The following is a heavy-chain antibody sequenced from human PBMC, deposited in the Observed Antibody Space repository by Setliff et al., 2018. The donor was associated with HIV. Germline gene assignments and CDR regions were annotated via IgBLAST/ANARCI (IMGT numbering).Heavy chain of an antibody. J-gene: IGHJ6*04. Sequence: KPSETLSLTCTVSGGSINSYYWSWIRQPPGKGLEWIGSIYHSGSTYYNPSLKSRVTMSVDTSKNQFSLKLSSVTAADTAVYYCARDLKVSWFGELSVADVWGKGTTVTVSS. CDR3: ARDLKVSWFGELSVADV. CDR1: GGSINSYY. D-gene: IGHD3-10*01. V-gene: IGHV4-59*12. CDR2: IYHSGST.